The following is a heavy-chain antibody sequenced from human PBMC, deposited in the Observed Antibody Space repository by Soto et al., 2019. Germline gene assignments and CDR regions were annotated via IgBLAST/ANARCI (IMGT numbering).Heavy chain of an antibody. V-gene: IGHV3-33*01. J-gene: IGHJ6*02. CDR2: IWNDGSNK. CDR3: TRDSGTGSAYYTDDLYYYAMDV. D-gene: IGHD3-22*01. CDR1: GFTFSNYG. Sequence: QVHLVESGGGVVQPGRSLRVSCAASGFTFSNYGMHWVRQAPGKGLEWVALIWNDGSNKKYADSVKGRFAISRDNSKNSMYLQMNSLRGEDMAVSYCTRDSGTGSAYYTDDLYYYAMDVWGQGTTVTVSS.